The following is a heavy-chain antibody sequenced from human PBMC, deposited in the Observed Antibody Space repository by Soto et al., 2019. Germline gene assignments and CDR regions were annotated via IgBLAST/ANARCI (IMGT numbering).Heavy chain of an antibody. CDR2: IYWDADK. Sequence: QITLKESGPTLVKPTQTLTLTCTFSGFSLSTSGVGVGWIRQPPGKALEWLALIYWDADKSYRPSLETRLTITKDTSKNQVVLTMTKMDSVDTATYYCAYLPCSGGSCYWFSYSGMDVWRQGTTVTVSS. CDR1: GFSLSTSGVG. CDR3: AYLPCSGGSCYWFSYSGMDV. D-gene: IGHD2-15*01. J-gene: IGHJ6*02. V-gene: IGHV2-5*02.